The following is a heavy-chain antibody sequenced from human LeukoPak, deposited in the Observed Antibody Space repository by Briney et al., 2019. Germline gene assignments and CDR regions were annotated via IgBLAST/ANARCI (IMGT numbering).Heavy chain of an antibody. D-gene: IGHD3-16*01. J-gene: IGHJ4*02. V-gene: IGHV3-30*05. Sequence: GGSLRLSCAASGFTFSTYGMHWVRQAPGKGLEWVAVISYDGSNKYYADSEKGRFTISRDNSKNTLYLQLNSLRPEGTAVYYCARALNINVGDPNWGQGTLVTVSS. CDR2: ISYDGSNK. CDR1: GFTFSTYG. CDR3: ARALNINVGDPN.